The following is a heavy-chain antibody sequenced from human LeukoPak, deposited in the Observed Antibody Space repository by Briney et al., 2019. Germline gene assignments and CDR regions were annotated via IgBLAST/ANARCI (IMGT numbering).Heavy chain of an antibody. CDR3: VARGGWARFDY. V-gene: IGHV3-23*01. CDR1: GFTFSSYA. CDR2: ISGSSGST. J-gene: IGHJ4*02. Sequence: GGSLRLSCAASGFTFSSYAMSWVRQAPGKGLEWVSTISGSSGSTYYADSVKGRFTISRDNSKNTLYLQMNSLRAEDTAVYYCVARGGWARFDYWGQGTLVTVSS. D-gene: IGHD6-19*01.